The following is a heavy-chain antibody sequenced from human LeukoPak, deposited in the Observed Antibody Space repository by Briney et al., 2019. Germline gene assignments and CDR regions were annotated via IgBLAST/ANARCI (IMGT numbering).Heavy chain of an antibody. CDR1: GFTFSSYA. J-gene: IGHJ6*03. Sequence: GGSLRLSCAASGFTFSSYAMSWVRQAPGKGLEWVSAISGSRSYTYYADSVKGRFTISRDNSKNTLYLQMNSLRAEDTAVYYCAKNGDRGAYCSGGTCYPYYYHYMDVWGKGTTVTISS. CDR2: ISGSRSYT. V-gene: IGHV3-23*01. CDR3: AKNGDRGAYCSGGTCYPYYYHYMDV. D-gene: IGHD2-15*01.